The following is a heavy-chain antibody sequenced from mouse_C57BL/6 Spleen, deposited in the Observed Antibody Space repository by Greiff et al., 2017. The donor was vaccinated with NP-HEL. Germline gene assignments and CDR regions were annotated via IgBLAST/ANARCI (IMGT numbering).Heavy chain of an antibody. CDR3: ARGGSSFAY. CDR1: GYSFTGYY. J-gene: IGHJ3*01. V-gene: IGHV1-42*01. CDR2: INPSTGGT. Sequence: EVKLQESGPELVKPGASVKISCKASGYSFTGYYMNWVKQSPEKSLEWIGEINPSTGGTTYNQKFKAKATLTVDKSSSTAYMQLKSLTSEDSAVYYCARGGSSFAYWGQGTLVTVSA.